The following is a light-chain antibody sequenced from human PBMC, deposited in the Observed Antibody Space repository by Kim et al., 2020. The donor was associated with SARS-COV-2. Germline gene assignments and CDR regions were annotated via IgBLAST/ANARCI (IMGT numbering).Light chain of an antibody. CDR1: SGHNNYA. CDR2: LDIDGSH. CDR3: QTWGTGIQMI. Sequence: QPVLTQSPSASASLGASVKLTSTLSSGHNNYAITWHQQQPEKGPRYLMRLDIDGSHTKGDGIPDRFSGSTSGAERYLTISSLQSDDEADYYCQTWGTGIQMIFGGGTQLTVL. J-gene: IGLJ2*01. V-gene: IGLV4-69*01.